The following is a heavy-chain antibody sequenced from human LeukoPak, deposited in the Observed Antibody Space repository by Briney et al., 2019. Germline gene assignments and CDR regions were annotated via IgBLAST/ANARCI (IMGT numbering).Heavy chain of an antibody. Sequence: SQTLSLTCTVSGGSISSGSYYWSWIRQSAGKGLEWIGRIYTSGRTTYNPSLKSRVTISVDMPKNQFSLKLSSVTAADTALYYCARDDRYYFDYWGQATLVTVSS. D-gene: IGHD3-22*01. J-gene: IGHJ4*02. V-gene: IGHV4-61*02. CDR1: GGSISSGSYY. CDR2: IYTSGRT. CDR3: ARDDRYYFDY.